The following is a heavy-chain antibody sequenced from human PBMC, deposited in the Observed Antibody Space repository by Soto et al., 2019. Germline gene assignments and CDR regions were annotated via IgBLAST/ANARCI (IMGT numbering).Heavy chain of an antibody. CDR3: ATTVLGYCSGGSGYHGIVV. D-gene: IGHD2-15*01. CDR1: GGTFSSYT. V-gene: IGHV1-69*02. CDR2: IIPILGIA. Sequence: QVQLVQSGAEVKKPGSSVKVSCKASGGTFSSYTISWVRQAPGQGLEWMGRIIPILGIANYAQKFQGRVTITADKTTSTAYMRRSILRSEDTPVYYCATTVLGYCSGGSGYHGIVVWGKGTTVTVSS. J-gene: IGHJ6*04.